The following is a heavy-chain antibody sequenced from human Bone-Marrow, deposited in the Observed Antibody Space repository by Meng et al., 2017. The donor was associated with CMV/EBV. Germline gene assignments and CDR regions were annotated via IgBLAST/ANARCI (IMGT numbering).Heavy chain of an antibody. Sequence: SVKVSCKASAGTFSSYAISWVRQAPGQGLEWMGGIIPILGIANYAQKFQGRVTMTRDTSSSTVYMELSSLRIEDTAVYYCAREYAAMVDVYYYGMDVWGQGTTVTVSS. CDR3: AREYAAMVDVYYYGMDV. D-gene: IGHD5-18*01. V-gene: IGHV1-69*10. CDR1: AGTFSSYA. J-gene: IGHJ6*02. CDR2: IIPILGIA.